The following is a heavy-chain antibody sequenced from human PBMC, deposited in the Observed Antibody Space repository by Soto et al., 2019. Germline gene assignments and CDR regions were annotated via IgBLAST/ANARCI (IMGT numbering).Heavy chain of an antibody. V-gene: IGHV3-30-3*01. Sequence: GGSLKLSCAASGFTFSNYAMHWVRQAPGKGLEWVAVISYDGSNTYYADSVKGRFTISRDNSKNTLYLQMDSLRAEDTAVYYCARRPVTYYFDYWGQGTLVTVSS. CDR3: ARRPVTYYFDY. D-gene: IGHD4-17*01. CDR1: GFTFSNYA. CDR2: ISYDGSNT. J-gene: IGHJ4*02.